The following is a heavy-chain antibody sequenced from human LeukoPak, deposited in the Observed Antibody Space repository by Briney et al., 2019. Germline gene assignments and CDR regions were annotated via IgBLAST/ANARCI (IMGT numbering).Heavy chain of an antibody. CDR2: ISSSGSTI. D-gene: IGHD3-16*02. CDR1: GFTFSDYY. J-gene: IGHJ4*02. Sequence: PGGSLRLSCAASGFTFSDYYMSWIRQAPGKGLEWVSYISSSGSTIYYADSVKGRFTISRDNAKNSLYLQMNSLRAEDTAVYYCGADYDYVWGSYPCDYWGQGTLVTVSS. V-gene: IGHV3-11*01. CDR3: GADYDYVWGSYPCDY.